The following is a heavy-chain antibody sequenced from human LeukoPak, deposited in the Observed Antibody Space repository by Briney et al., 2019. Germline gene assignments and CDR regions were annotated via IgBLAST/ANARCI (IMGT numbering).Heavy chain of an antibody. D-gene: IGHD3-22*01. CDR2: ISRNGGAA. J-gene: IGHJ4*02. V-gene: IGHV3-20*04. Sequence: GGSLRLSCTASGFTFNEYGMTWVRQAPGKGLEWVSGISRNGGAAGYAASVKGRFTISRDNTKNSLYLQMNTLRAEDTALYYCARSITMMNLWGQGTLVTVSS. CDR3: ARSITMMNL. CDR1: GFTFNEYG.